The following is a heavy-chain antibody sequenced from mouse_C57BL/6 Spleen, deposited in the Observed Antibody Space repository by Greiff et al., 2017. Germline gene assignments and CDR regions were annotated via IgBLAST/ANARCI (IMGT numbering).Heavy chain of an antibody. Sequence: EVQLQQSGPELVKPGASVKLPCKASGYTFTDYYMDWVKQSHGKSLEWIGDINPNNGGTNYNQKFKGKATLTVDKSSSTTYMELRSLTSEDAAVYYYARGYSNSYWYFDVWGTGTTVTVSS. D-gene: IGHD2-5*01. CDR3: ARGYSNSYWYFDV. J-gene: IGHJ1*03. CDR2: INPNNGGT. CDR1: GYTFTDYY. V-gene: IGHV1-18*01.